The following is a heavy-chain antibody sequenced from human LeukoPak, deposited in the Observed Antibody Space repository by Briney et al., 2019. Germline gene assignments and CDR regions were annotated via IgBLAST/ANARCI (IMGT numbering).Heavy chain of an antibody. CDR2: IIPIFGTA. CDR1: GGTFSSYA. V-gene: IGHV1-69*13. Sequence: ASVKVSCKASGGTFSSYAISWVRQAPGQGLEWMGGIIPIFGTANYAQKFQGRVTITADESTSTAYMELSSLRSEDTAVYCCARSSYDYGDYNFDYWGQGTLVTVSS. J-gene: IGHJ4*02. CDR3: ARSSYDYGDYNFDY. D-gene: IGHD4-17*01.